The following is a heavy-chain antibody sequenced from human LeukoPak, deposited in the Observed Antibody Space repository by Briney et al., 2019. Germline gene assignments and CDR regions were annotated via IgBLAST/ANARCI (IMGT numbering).Heavy chain of an antibody. CDR2: ISYSSYTI. CDR3: AKEATWRTGRFDI. J-gene: IGHJ3*02. Sequence: GGSLRLSCAASGFTFSTYSMNWVRQAPGKGLEWLSYISYSSYTIYYADAVRGRFTISRDNAQNSLFLQMNSLRDEDTAVYYCAKEATWRTGRFDIWGQRTMVTVSS. D-gene: IGHD1-1*01. V-gene: IGHV3-48*02. CDR1: GFTFSTYS.